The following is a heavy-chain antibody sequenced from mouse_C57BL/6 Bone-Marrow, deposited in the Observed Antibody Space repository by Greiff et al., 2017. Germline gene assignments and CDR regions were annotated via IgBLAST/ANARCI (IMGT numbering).Heavy chain of an antibody. CDR1: GYTFTSYW. CDR3: ARDITTVVATGYFDV. Sequence: QVHVKQPGAELVRPGTSVKLSCKASGYTFTSYWMHWVKQRPGQGLEWIGVIDPSDSYTNYNQKFKGKATLTVDTSSSTAYMQLSSLTSEDSAVYYCARDITTVVATGYFDVWGTGTTVTVSS. J-gene: IGHJ1*03. D-gene: IGHD1-1*01. V-gene: IGHV1-59*01. CDR2: IDPSDSYT.